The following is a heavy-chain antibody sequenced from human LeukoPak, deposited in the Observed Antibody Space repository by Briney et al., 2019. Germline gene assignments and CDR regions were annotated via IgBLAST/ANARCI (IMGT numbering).Heavy chain of an antibody. Sequence: SETLSLTCTVSGGSISSGDYYWSWIRQPPGKGLEWIGYIYYSGSTYYNPSLKSRVTISVDTSKNQFSLKLSSVTAADTAVYYCAREDRKTGYYYYMDVWGKGTTVTVSS. CDR1: GGSISSGDYY. V-gene: IGHV4-30-4*01. CDR2: IYYSGST. CDR3: AREDRKTGYYYYMDV. J-gene: IGHJ6*03.